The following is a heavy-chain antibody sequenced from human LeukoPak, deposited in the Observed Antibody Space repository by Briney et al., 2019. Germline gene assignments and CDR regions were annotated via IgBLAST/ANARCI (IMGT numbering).Heavy chain of an antibody. D-gene: IGHD2-15*01. CDR3: ARSQRGYCSGGSCSADY. CDR1: GGSISSYY. J-gene: IGHJ4*02. Sequence: PSETLSPTCTVSGGSISSYYWSWIRQPPGKGLEWIGYIYYSGSTNYNPSLKSRVTISVDTSKNQFSLKLRSVTAADTAVYYCARSQRGYCSGGSCSADYWGQGTLVIVSS. V-gene: IGHV4-59*01. CDR2: IYYSGST.